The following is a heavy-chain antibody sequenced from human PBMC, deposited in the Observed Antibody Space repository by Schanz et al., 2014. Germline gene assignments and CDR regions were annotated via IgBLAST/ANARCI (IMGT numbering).Heavy chain of an antibody. CDR1: GYSFSTYA. CDR2: INTKTGNP. J-gene: IGHJ4*02. D-gene: IGHD2-2*01. V-gene: IGHV7-4-1*02. Sequence: QVQLVQSGSEVKNPGASVKVSCKTSGYSFSTYAMNWVRQAPGQGLEWMGWINTKTGNPTYAQGFTGRFVFSLDTSVSTTHLQITNVKADDTAVYYCARGYCAGTSCPIFDYWGQGTLVTVSS. CDR3: ARGYCAGTSCPIFDY.